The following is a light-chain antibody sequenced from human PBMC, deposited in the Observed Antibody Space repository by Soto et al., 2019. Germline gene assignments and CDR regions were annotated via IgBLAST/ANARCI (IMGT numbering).Light chain of an antibody. CDR1: NSSIGTGYD. V-gene: IGLV1-40*01. CDR3: QTSDCGLNGMI. CDR2: GTS. Sequence: QSVLTQPPSVSGAPGQRVTIACTGNNSSIGTGYDVHWYRHFPGTAPKLLLSGTSHRPSGVPDRFSGSNSGTSASLAITGLRADDEGDYYCQTSDCGLNGMIFGTGTKVTVL. J-gene: IGLJ1*01.